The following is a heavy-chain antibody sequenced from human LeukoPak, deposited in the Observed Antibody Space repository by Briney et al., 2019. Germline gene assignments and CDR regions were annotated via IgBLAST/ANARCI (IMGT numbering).Heavy chain of an antibody. CDR1: GYTFTGYY. Sequence: ASVKVSCKASGYTFTGYYMHWVRQAPGQGLEWIGWINPNSGGTNYAQKFQGRVTMTRDTSISTAYMELSRLRSDDTAVYYCARLPIPYNWNGDWFDPWGQGTLVTVSS. CDR3: ARLPIPYNWNGDWFDP. J-gene: IGHJ5*02. V-gene: IGHV1-2*02. D-gene: IGHD1-20*01. CDR2: INPNSGGT.